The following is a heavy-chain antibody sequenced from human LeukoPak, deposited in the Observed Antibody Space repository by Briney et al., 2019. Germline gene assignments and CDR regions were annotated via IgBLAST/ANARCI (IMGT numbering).Heavy chain of an antibody. D-gene: IGHD6-19*01. CDR2: INHSGST. CDR1: GGSFSGYY. V-gene: IGHV4-34*01. Sequence: SETLSLTCAVYGGSFSGYYWSWIRQPPGKGLEWIGEINHSGSTNYNPSLKSRVTISVDTSKNQFSLKLSSVTAADTAVYYCARDLYSGYDYGIAVAGTSPEYWGQGTLVTVSS. CDR3: ARDLYSGYDYGIAVAGTSPEY. J-gene: IGHJ4*02.